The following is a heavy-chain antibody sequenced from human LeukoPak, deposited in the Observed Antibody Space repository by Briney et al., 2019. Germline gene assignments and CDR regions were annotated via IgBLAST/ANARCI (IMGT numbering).Heavy chain of an antibody. Sequence: SETLSLTCAVYGGSFSGYYWSWVRQPPGKGLEWIGEINHSASTNYNPSLKSRVTISVDTSKNQFSLRLSSVTAADTAVYYCARIGYDTSGDGRRRNYWGQGTLVTVSP. J-gene: IGHJ4*02. CDR1: GGSFSGYY. CDR2: INHSAST. CDR3: ARIGYDTSGDGRRRNY. D-gene: IGHD3-22*01. V-gene: IGHV4-34*01.